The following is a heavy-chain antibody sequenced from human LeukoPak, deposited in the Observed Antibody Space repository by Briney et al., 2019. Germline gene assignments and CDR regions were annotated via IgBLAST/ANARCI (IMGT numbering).Heavy chain of an antibody. J-gene: IGHJ4*02. CDR1: GYTFNSYS. D-gene: IGHD3-16*01. V-gene: IGHV1-18*01. CDR2: IGGYNGDT. CDR3: ARDISGGEDY. Sequence: ASVKVSCKASGYTFNSYSITGFRQPPAQGLEWMGWIGGYNGDTLYPQKFQGRVTATTDTSSSTAYMELRSLRSDDTAVYYCARDISGGEDYWGQGTLVTVSS.